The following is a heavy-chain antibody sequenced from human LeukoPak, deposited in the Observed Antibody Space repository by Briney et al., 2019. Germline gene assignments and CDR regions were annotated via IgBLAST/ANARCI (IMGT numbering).Heavy chain of an antibody. J-gene: IGHJ4*02. CDR2: ISYDGSNK. V-gene: IGHV3-30*03. CDR1: GFTFSSYG. D-gene: IGHD3-10*01. Sequence: GRSLRLSCAASGFTFSSYGMHWVRQAPGKGLEWVAVISYDGSNKYYADSVKGRFTISRDNSKNTLYLQMNSLRAEDTAVYYCARGEHYYGSGSYPYYFDYWGQGTLVTVSS. CDR3: ARGEHYYGSGSYPYYFDY.